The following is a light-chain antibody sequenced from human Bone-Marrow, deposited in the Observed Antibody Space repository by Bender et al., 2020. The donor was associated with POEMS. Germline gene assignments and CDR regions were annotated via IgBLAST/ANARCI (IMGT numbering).Light chain of an antibody. V-gene: IGLV3-21*02. Sequence: SYVLTQPPSVSVAPGQTARITCGGDNIGSRSVHWYQKRPGQAPVLVVYDDSDRPSGSPERFSGSDSGNAATLTISRVEAGDEADYFCQVWDGSSDHMAGFGGGAKLTVL. CDR3: QVWDGSSDHMAG. J-gene: IGLJ2*01. CDR1: NIGSRS. CDR2: DDS.